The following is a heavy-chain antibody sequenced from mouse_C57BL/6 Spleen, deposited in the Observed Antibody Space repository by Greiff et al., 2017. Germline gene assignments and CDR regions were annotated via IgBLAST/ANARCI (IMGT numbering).Heavy chain of an antibody. D-gene: IGHD1-1*01. Sequence: QVHVKQSGPGLVQPSQSLSITCTVSGFSLTNYGVHWVRQSPGKGLEWLGVIWRRGSTDYNAAFMSRLSITKDNSKSQVFFKMNSLQADDTAIYYCAKNGGSSPYYFDFWGQGTTLTVSS. CDR2: IWRRGST. CDR3: AKNGGSSPYYFDF. V-gene: IGHV2-5*01. CDR1: GFSLTNYG. J-gene: IGHJ2*01.